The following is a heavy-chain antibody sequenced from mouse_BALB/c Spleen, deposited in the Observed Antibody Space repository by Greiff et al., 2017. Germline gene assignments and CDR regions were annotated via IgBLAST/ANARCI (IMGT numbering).Heavy chain of an antibody. Sequence: VQLQESGAELVRSGASVKLSCTASGFNIKDYYMHWVKQRPGQGLEWIGYINPSSGYTNYNQKFKDKATLTADKSSSTAYMQLSSLTSEDSAVYYCARNYGSSYWYFDVWGAGTTVTVSS. D-gene: IGHD1-1*01. CDR1: GFNIKDYY. CDR2: INPSSGYT. CDR3: ARNYGSSYWYFDV. J-gene: IGHJ1*01. V-gene: IGHV1S26*01.